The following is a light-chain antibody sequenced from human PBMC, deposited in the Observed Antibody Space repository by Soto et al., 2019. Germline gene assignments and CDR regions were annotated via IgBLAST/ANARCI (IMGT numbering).Light chain of an antibody. CDR1: QSVSSN. J-gene: IGKJ2*01. Sequence: EIVMTQSPATLSVSPGERATLSCRASQSVSSNLAWYQQKPGQAPRLLIYGASTRATGIPARFSGSGSGTEFPLTISSLQSEDFAVYYCQRYNNWPFFGQGTKLEIK. CDR2: GAS. CDR3: QRYNNWPF. V-gene: IGKV3-15*01.